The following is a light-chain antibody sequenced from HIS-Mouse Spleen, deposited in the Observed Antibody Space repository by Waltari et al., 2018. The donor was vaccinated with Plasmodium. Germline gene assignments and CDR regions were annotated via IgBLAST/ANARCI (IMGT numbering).Light chain of an antibody. J-gene: IGLJ2*01. Sequence: QSALTQPASVSGSPGQSITISCTGTSSDVGRYNLVSWYQKHPGKAPKLMIYEGSNRPSGVSKRFSGSKSGNTASLTISGLQAEDEADYYCCSYAGSSTFEVFGGGTKLTVL. CDR1: SSDVGRYNL. V-gene: IGLV2-23*03. CDR2: EGS. CDR3: CSYAGSSTFEV.